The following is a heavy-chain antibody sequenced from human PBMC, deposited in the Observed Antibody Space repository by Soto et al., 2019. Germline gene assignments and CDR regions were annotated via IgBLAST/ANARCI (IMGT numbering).Heavy chain of an antibody. J-gene: IGHJ3*02. D-gene: IGHD3-22*01. V-gene: IGHV3-53*05. CDR1: GFTVSSNY. Sequence: GGSLRLSCAASGFTVSSNYMSWVRQAPGKGLEWVSVIYSGGSTYYADSVKGRFTISRDNSKNTLYLQMNSLRAEDTAVYYCAKDDPNYYDSSGYYYGPGVFDIWGQGTMVTVS. CDR2: IYSGGST. CDR3: AKDDPNYYDSSGYYYGPGVFDI.